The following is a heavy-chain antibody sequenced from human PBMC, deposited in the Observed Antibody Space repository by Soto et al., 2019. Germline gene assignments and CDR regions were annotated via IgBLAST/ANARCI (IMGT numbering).Heavy chain of an antibody. D-gene: IGHD2-2*01. CDR1: GFTFSDYS. CDR2: ISSSSSAI. Sequence: EVQRVESGGGLVQPGGSLRLSCAASGFTFSDYSVNWVRQAPGKGLEWLSYISSSSSAIYYADSVKGRFTISRDNAKKSLYLEMNRLRAEDTGVYYCARGMPYCTSASCNEYYFDFWGQGTLVTVSS. J-gene: IGHJ4*02. V-gene: IGHV3-48*01. CDR3: ARGMPYCTSASCNEYYFDF.